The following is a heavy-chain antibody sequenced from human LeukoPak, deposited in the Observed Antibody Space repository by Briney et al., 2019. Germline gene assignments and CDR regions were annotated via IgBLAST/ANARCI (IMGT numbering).Heavy chain of an antibody. V-gene: IGHV3-48*03. D-gene: IGHD3-3*01. J-gene: IGHJ6*02. Sequence: PGGSLRLSCAASGFTFSSYEMNWVRQAPGKGPEWVSYISSSGSTIYYADSVKGRFTISRDNAKNSLYLQMNSLRAEDTAVYYCARAYTIFGVVIHYYYYYGMDVWGQGTTVTVSS. CDR3: ARAYTIFGVVIHYYYYYGMDV. CDR1: GFTFSSYE. CDR2: ISSSGSTI.